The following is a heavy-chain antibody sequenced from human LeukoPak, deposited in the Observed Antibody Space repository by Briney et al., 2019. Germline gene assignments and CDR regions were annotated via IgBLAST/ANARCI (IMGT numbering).Heavy chain of an antibody. CDR1: GFTFSSYG. J-gene: IGHJ4*02. CDR3: ARRAGDYSHPYDY. D-gene: IGHD3-22*01. V-gene: IGHV3-23*01. CDR2: ISGSAGST. Sequence: GGSLRLSCAASGFTFSSYGMNWVRQAPGKGLEWVSGISGSAGSTFYADSVKGRFTISRDNSKNTLYLQMNSLRAEDTAVYYCARRAGDYSHPYDYWGQGTLVTVSS.